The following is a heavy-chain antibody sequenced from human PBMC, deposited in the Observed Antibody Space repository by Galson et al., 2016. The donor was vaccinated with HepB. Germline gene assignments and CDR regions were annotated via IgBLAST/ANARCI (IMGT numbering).Heavy chain of an antibody. V-gene: IGHV3-30-3*01. CDR3: VRDSGGVVVIGWFDP. J-gene: IGHJ5*02. D-gene: IGHD3-16*02. CDR2: ISYDGSQT. Sequence: SLRLSCAVSGFMFSGYAMHWVRQAPGKGLEWLAVISYDGSQTYYADSVRGRFTLSRDDSKNSLYLQMNSLRPEDTAVYYCVRDSGGVVVIGWFDPWGQGTLVTVSS. CDR1: GFMFSGYA.